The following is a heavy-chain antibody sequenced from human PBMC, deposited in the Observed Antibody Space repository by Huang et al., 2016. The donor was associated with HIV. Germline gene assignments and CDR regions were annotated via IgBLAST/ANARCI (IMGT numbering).Heavy chain of an antibody. Sequence: QVQLQESGPGLVKPSETLSLTCTVSGGSMSSYYWSWIRQPPGKGLEWIGYIYYRGSTNYNPSLKSRVTRSVDTSKNQFSLRLSSVTAADTAVYYCASASIAARRWFDPWGQGSLVTVSS. CDR3: ASASIAARRWFDP. V-gene: IGHV4-59*01. CDR2: IYYRGST. J-gene: IGHJ5*02. CDR1: GGSMSSYY. D-gene: IGHD6-6*01.